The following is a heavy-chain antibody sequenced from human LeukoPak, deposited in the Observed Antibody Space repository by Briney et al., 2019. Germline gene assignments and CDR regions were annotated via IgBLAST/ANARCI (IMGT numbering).Heavy chain of an antibody. CDR3: ARSLPYGTTWYGRSDF. CDR1: GCPFNAYW. V-gene: IGHV3-7*03. D-gene: IGHD6-13*01. CDR2: IRQDGDTK. Sequence: GGSLRLSCAASGCPFNAYWMTWVRQAPGKGLELVATIRQDGDTKYYVDSVKGRFTISRDNAMNSLYLQMNSLRAEDTAIYYCARSLPYGTTWYGRSDFWGQGTLVTVSS. J-gene: IGHJ4*02.